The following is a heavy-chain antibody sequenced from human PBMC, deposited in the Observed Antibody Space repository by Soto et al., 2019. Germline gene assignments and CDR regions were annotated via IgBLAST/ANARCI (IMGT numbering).Heavy chain of an antibody. CDR2: INAGNGNT. J-gene: IGHJ6*02. D-gene: IGHD5-18*01. Sequence: ASVKVSCKASGYSFTSYAMHWVRQAPGQRLEWMGWINAGNGNTKYSQKFQGRVTITRDTSASTAYMELSSLRSEDTAVYYCARRSIRGYSPHYYSYGMDVWGQGTTVTVSS. CDR1: GYSFTSYA. V-gene: IGHV1-3*01. CDR3: ARRSIRGYSPHYYSYGMDV.